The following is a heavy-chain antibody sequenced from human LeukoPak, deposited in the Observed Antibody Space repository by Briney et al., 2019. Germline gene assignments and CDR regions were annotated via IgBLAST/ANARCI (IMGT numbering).Heavy chain of an antibody. D-gene: IGHD2-15*01. CDR3: ARGRPPIVVVVAATLLPMYYFDY. CDR2: IYTSGST. CDR1: GGSISSYY. J-gene: IGHJ4*02. V-gene: IGHV4-4*07. Sequence: SETLSLTCTVSGGSISSYYWSWIRQPAGKGLEWIGRIYTSGSTNYNPSLKSRVTMSVDTSKNQFSLKLSSVTAADTAVYYCARGRPPIVVVVAATLLPMYYFDYWGQGTLVTVSS.